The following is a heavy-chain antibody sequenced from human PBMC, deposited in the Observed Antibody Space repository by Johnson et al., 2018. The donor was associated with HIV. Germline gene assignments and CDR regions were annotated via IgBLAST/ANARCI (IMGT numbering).Heavy chain of an antibody. CDR2: ISYDGGSK. Sequence: QMQLVESGGGVVQPGRSLRLSCAASGFTFSSYPMHWVRQAPGKGLEWVAIISYDGGSKYYADSVKGRFTVSRDNSKNTLYLQINSLRPEDTAVYYWARLPSGYSRDDLDIWGQGTMVTVSS. CDR1: GFTFSSYP. CDR3: ARLPSGYSRDDLDI. J-gene: IGHJ3*02. V-gene: IGHV3-30*04. D-gene: IGHD5-18*01.